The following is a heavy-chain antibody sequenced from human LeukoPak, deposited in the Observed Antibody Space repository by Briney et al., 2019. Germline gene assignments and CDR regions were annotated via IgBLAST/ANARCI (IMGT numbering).Heavy chain of an antibody. Sequence: SRTLSLTCTVSGGSISSGDYYWSWIRQPPGKGLEWIGYIYYSGSTYYNPSLKSRITISVDTSKNQFSLKLSSVTAADTAVYYCARDSSSWPVDYWGQGTLVTVSS. CDR3: ARDSSSWPVDY. J-gene: IGHJ4*02. CDR2: IYYSGST. V-gene: IGHV4-30-4*01. D-gene: IGHD6-13*01. CDR1: GGSISSGDYY.